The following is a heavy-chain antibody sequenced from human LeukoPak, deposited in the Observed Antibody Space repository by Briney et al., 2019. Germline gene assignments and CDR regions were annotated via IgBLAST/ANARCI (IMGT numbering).Heavy chain of an antibody. Sequence: GGSLRVSCASSGFAFSDYEMNWVRQAPGKGLEWVSYISSSGSIIYYADSVKGRFTISRDNAKRSLFLQMNSLRVEDTAVYYCARTMWGFDYWGQGTLVTVSS. CDR1: GFAFSDYE. CDR2: ISSSGSII. D-gene: IGHD7-27*01. J-gene: IGHJ4*02. CDR3: ARTMWGFDY. V-gene: IGHV3-48*03.